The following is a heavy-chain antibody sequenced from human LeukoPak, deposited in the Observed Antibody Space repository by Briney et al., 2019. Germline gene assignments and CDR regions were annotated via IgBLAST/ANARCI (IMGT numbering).Heavy chain of an antibody. CDR2: IYHSGST. CDR1: GGSISSGGYY. J-gene: IGHJ4*02. Sequence: TLSLTCTVSGGSISSGGYYWSWIRQHPGKGLEWIGYIYHSGSTYYNPSLKSRVTISVDTSKNQFSLKLSSVTAADTAVYYCARTYYYDSSGYYDWGQGTLVTVSS. V-gene: IGHV4-31*03. CDR3: ARTYYYDSSGYYD. D-gene: IGHD3-22*01.